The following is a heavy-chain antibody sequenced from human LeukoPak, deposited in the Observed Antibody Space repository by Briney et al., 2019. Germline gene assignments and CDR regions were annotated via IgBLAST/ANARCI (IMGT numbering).Heavy chain of an antibody. CDR3: ARGLWDSSSSDYYYYYYMDV. CDR1: GYTFTSYG. CDR2: IIPIFGTA. D-gene: IGHD6-6*01. V-gene: IGHV1-69*13. Sequence: ASVKVSCKASGYTFTSYGISWVRQAPGQGLEWMGGIIPIFGTANYAQKFQGRVTITADESTSTAYMELSSLRSEDTAVYYCARGLWDSSSSDYYYYYYMDVGGKGTTVTVS. J-gene: IGHJ6*03.